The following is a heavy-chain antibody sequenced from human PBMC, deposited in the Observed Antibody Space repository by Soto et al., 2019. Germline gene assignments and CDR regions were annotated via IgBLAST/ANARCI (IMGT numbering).Heavy chain of an antibody. CDR1: GFTFRRYG. CDR3: AKDRGWLAERYYYGMDV. D-gene: IGHD6-19*01. J-gene: IGHJ6*02. V-gene: IGHV3-30*18. Sequence: QVQLVESGGGVVQPGRSLRLSCAASGFTFRRYGMHWVRQAPGQGLEGVAVISYDGSNNYYADSVKGRFTISRDNSKNTLYLQMNSLKAEDTAVYYGAKDRGWLAERYYYGMDVWGQGTTVTVSS. CDR2: ISYDGSNN.